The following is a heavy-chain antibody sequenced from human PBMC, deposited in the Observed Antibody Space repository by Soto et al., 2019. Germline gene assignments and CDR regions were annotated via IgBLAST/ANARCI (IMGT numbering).Heavy chain of an antibody. V-gene: IGHV4-39*01. CDR1: GGSISSSSYY. CDR2: IYYSGTA. Sequence: SETLSLTCTVSGGSISSSSYYWGWIRQTPGKGLEWIGSIYYSGTANYNPSLKSRVSISVDTSKNQFSLRLSSVTAVDTAIYYCARLRGYCTGGSCYHFDCWGQGTLVTVSS. J-gene: IGHJ4*02. CDR3: ARLRGYCTGGSCYHFDC. D-gene: IGHD2-15*01.